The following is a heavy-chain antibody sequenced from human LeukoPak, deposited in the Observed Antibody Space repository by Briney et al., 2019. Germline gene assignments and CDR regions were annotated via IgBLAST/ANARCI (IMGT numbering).Heavy chain of an antibody. CDR3: AKDEFLDCGGDCYSVFDY. CDR2: ISGSGGST. D-gene: IGHD2-21*02. Sequence: PGGSLRLSCAASGFTFSTYAVSWVRQAPGKGLEWVSAISGSGGSTYYADSVKGRFTISRDNSKNTLYLQMNSLRAEDTAVYYCAKDEFLDCGGDCYSVFDYWGQGTLVTVSS. CDR1: GFTFSTYA. J-gene: IGHJ4*02. V-gene: IGHV3-23*01.